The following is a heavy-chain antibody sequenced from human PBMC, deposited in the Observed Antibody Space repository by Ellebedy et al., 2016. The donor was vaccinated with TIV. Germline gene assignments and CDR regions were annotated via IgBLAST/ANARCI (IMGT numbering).Heavy chain of an antibody. J-gene: IGHJ4*02. CDR2: ISAYNGYT. CDR1: GYTFTNYG. Sequence: AASVKVSCKASGYTFTNYGIGWVRQAPGQGLEWMGWISAYNGYTNYAQKFQGRVTMTTDTSTSTAYMELRSLRSDDTAVYYGARELRHDFDYWGQGTLVTVSS. CDR3: ARELRHDFDY. V-gene: IGHV1-18*01. D-gene: IGHD3-3*01.